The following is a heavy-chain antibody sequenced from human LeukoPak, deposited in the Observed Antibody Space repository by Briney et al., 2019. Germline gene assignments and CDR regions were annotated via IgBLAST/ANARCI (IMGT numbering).Heavy chain of an antibody. V-gene: IGHV4-34*01. J-gene: IGHJ4*02. CDR2: INHSGST. D-gene: IGHD2/OR15-2a*01. CDR3: ARHWGDNSYPRFCDS. CDR1: GGSFSGYY. Sequence: SETLSLTCAVYGGSFSGYYWSWIRQPPGKALEWIGEINHSGSTNYNPSLKSRVTISVDTSKNQFSLKLSSVTAADTAVYYCARHWGDNSYPRFCDSWGQGTLVAVSS.